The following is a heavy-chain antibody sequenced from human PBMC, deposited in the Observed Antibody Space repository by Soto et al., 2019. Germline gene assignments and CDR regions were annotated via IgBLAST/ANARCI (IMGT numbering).Heavy chain of an antibody. J-gene: IGHJ4*02. D-gene: IGHD6-19*01. CDR1: GFTFSSYW. V-gene: IGHV3-74*01. Sequence: GGSLRLSCAVSGFTFSSYWMHWVRQAPGKGLVWVSRINSDGSSTNYADSVKGRFTISRDNAKNTLYLQMNSLRAEDTAVYYCARDPGYSSGWYDYWGQGTLVTVSS. CDR2: INSDGSST. CDR3: ARDPGYSSGWYDY.